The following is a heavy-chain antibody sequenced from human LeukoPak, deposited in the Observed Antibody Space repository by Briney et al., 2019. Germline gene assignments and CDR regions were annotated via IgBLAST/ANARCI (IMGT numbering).Heavy chain of an antibody. CDR3: ATDIVATNSDY. CDR1: GFTVSSNY. Sequence: GGSLRLSCAASGFTVSSNYMSWVRQAPGKGLEWVSVIYSGGSTYYADSVKGRFTISRDNSKNTLYLQMNSLRAEDTAVYYCATDIVATNSDYWGQGTLVTVSS. D-gene: IGHD5-12*01. V-gene: IGHV3-53*01. J-gene: IGHJ4*02. CDR2: IYSGGST.